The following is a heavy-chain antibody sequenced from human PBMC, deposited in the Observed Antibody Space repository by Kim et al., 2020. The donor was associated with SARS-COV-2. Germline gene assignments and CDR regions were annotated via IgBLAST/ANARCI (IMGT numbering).Heavy chain of an antibody. CDR1: GFTFSSYS. CDR3: ASSLGVAVAGYGMDG. CDR2: ISSSSSYI. D-gene: IGHD6-19*01. V-gene: IGHV3-21*01. J-gene: IGHJ6*02. Sequence: GGSLRLSCAASGFTFSSYSMNWVRQAPGKGLEWVSSISSSSSYIYYSDSVKGRFTISRDNAKNSLCLQMNSLRAEDTAVYYCASSLGVAVAGYGMDGWGQGTTVTVSS.